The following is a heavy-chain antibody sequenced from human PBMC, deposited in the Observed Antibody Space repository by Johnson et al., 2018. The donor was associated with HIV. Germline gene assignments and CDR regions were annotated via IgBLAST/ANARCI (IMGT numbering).Heavy chain of an antibody. CDR1: GFSFSNYW. Sequence: VQLVESGGGVVQPGRSLRLSCAASGFSFSNYWMSWVRQAPGKGLEWVANIKQDGNKKYYVDSVRGRFTISRDNAENSLILQMNSRRAEDTAVYYCARPYSEYIYAAFSLWGQGTMVTVSS. CDR2: IKQDGNKK. J-gene: IGHJ3*01. D-gene: IGHD5-18*01. V-gene: IGHV3-7*01. CDR3: ARPYSEYIYAAFSL.